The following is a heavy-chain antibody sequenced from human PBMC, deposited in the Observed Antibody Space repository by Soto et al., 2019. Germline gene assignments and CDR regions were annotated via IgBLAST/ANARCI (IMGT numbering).Heavy chain of an antibody. V-gene: IGHV4-31*03. CDR1: GCSISSGGDY. CDR2: IYYSGST. CDR3: ARGMGSGKKYYYYYYGMDV. Sequence: SETLSLTCTVSGCSISSGGDYWSWIRQHPGKGLEWIGYIYYSGSTYYNPSLKSRITISVDTSKNQFSLKLSSVTAADTAVYYCARGMGSGKKYYYYYYGMDVWGQGTTVTVSS. D-gene: IGHD3-10*01. J-gene: IGHJ6*02.